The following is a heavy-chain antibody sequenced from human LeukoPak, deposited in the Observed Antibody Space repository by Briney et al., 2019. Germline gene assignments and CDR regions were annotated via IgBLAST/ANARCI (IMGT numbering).Heavy chain of an antibody. CDR1: GFTFDDYA. J-gene: IGHJ3*02. CDR3: ARSDYGDVDAFDI. Sequence: GGSLRLSCAASGFTFDDYAMHWVRQAPGKGLEWVSGISWNSGSIGYADSVKGRFTISRDNGKNSLYLQMNSLRAEDTALYYCARSDYGDVDAFDIWGQGTMVTVSS. V-gene: IGHV3-9*01. D-gene: IGHD4-17*01. CDR2: ISWNSGSI.